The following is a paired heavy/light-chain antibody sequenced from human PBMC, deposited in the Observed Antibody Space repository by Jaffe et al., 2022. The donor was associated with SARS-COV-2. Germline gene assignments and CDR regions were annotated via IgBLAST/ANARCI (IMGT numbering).Light chain of an antibody. Sequence: DIQLTQSPSTLSAPIGDRVIITCRASQSIGSWLAWYQQRPGKAPKLLIHKASNLESGVPSRFSGSGSGTDFSLTISSLQPDDFATYYCQQYNDYPWTFGQGTKVEI. CDR1: QSIGSW. V-gene: IGKV1-5*03. J-gene: IGKJ1*01. CDR2: KAS. CDR3: QQYNDYPWT.
Heavy chain of an antibody. D-gene: IGHD6-13*01. J-gene: IGHJ6*02. V-gene: IGHV3-7*03. Sequence: EVQLAESGGGVVQPGDFLRLSCTASGFTFSDYWMTWVRQAPGEGLEWVANIKEDGGEKYYVDSVKGRFTISRDNAKNSLYLQMNSLRVEDRAVYYCARTPGEPISWSRNGLDVWGQGTTVIVSS. CDR2: IKEDGGEK. CDR3: ARTPGEPISWSRNGLDV. CDR1: GFTFSDYW.